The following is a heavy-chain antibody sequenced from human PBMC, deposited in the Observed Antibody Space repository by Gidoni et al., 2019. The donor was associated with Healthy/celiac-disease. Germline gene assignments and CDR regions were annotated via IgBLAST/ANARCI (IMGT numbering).Heavy chain of an antibody. CDR3: AREIRLTTVTTWGWFDP. V-gene: IGHV4-31*03. CDR2: ISYSGST. J-gene: IGHJ5*02. Sequence: QLQLQESGPGLVQPSQTLSLTCTVSVASLSGGGYYWSWIRQHPGKGLEWIGYISYSGSTYYNPSLKSRVTISVDTSKNQFSLKLSSVTAADTAVDYCAREIRLTTVTTWGWFDPWGQGTLVTVSS. CDR1: VASLSGGGYY. D-gene: IGHD4-4*01.